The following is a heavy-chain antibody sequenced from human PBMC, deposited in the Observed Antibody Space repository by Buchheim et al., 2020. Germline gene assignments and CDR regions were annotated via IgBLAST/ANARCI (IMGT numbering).Heavy chain of an antibody. V-gene: IGHV3-74*01. D-gene: IGHD3-10*01. CDR2: INSDGSGT. Sequence: EVQLVESGGGLVQPGGSLRLSCAASGFSFSTSWMHWVRQAPGKGLVWVSRINSDGSGTIYADSVKGRFTISRDNAKNTLFLQMNSLRPADTAIYYWTRDITSVCYDYCGQGTL. CDR1: GFSFSTSW. J-gene: IGHJ4*02. CDR3: TRDITSVCYDY.